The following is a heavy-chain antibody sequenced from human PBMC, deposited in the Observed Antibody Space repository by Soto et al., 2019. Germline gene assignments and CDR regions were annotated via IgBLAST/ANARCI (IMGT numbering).Heavy chain of an antibody. J-gene: IGHJ6*02. D-gene: IGHD3-9*01. CDR3: ARDQSLILTDDNYYGMDV. V-gene: IGHV3-33*01. Sequence: GRSLRLSCAASGFTFSSYGMHWVRQAPGKGLEWVAVIWYDGSNKYYADSVKGRFTISRDNSKNTLYLQMNSLRAEDTAVYYFARDQSLILTDDNYYGMDVWGQGTTVTVSS. CDR2: IWYDGSNK. CDR1: GFTFSSYG.